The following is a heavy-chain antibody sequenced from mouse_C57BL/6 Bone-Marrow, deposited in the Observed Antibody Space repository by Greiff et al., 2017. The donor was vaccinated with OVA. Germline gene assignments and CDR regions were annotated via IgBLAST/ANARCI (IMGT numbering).Heavy chain of an antibody. CDR3: ARGTAQATWFAY. D-gene: IGHD3-2*02. Sequence: EVMLVESGGGLVQPGGSLKLSCAASGFTFSDYGMAWVRPAPRKGPEWVAFISNLAYSIYYADTVTGRFTISRENAKNTLYLEMSSLRSEDTAMDYCARGTAQATWFAYWGQGTLVTVSA. J-gene: IGHJ3*01. V-gene: IGHV5-15*04. CDR2: ISNLAYSI. CDR1: GFTFSDYG.